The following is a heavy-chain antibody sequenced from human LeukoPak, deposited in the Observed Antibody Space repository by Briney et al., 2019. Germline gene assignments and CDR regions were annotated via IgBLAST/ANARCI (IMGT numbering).Heavy chain of an antibody. CDR2: INPNSGGT. CDR1: GYTFTGYY. D-gene: IGHD5-24*01. V-gene: IGHV1-2*02. J-gene: IGHJ5*02. CDR3: ARGMATIRSKGDWFDP. Sequence: ASVKVSCKASGYTFTGYYMHWVRQAPGQGLEWMGWINPNSGGTNYAQKFQGRVTMTRDTSISTAYMELSRLRSDDTAVYYCARGMATIRSKGDWFDPWGQGTLVTVSS.